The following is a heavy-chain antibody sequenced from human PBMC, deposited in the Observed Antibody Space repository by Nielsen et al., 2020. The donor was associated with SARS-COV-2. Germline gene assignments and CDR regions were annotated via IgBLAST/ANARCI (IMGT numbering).Heavy chain of an antibody. CDR3: ARMAQDGSGPLHYNWCDP. CDR1: GGSISSSNW. J-gene: IGHJ5*02. Sequence: SETLSLTCAVSGGSISSSNWWSWVRQPPGKGLEWIGEIYHSGSTNYNPSLKSRVTISVDKSKNQFSLKLSSVTAADTAVYYCARMAQDGSGPLHYNWCDPWGQGTLVTVS. V-gene: IGHV4-4*02. D-gene: IGHD6-19*01. CDR2: IYHSGST.